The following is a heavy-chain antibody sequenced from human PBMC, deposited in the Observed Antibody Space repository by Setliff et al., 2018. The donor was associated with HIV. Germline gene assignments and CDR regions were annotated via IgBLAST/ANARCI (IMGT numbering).Heavy chain of an antibody. Sequence: PGGSLRLSCAASGFTFSSYSMNWVRQAPGKGPEWVSGINWDNGDIDYADSVKGRFTISRDNAKNSLYLQMDNLTVDDTAVYFCARGRCSDAACFFDYWGQGTLVTVSS. CDR1: GFTFSSYS. J-gene: IGHJ4*02. D-gene: IGHD3-16*01. CDR2: INWDNGDI. CDR3: ARGRCSDAACFFDY. V-gene: IGHV3-21*04.